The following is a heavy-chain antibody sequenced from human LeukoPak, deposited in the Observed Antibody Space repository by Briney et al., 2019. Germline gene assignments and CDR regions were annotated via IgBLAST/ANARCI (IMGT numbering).Heavy chain of an antibody. V-gene: IGHV1-18*01. D-gene: IGHD1-26*01. CDR1: GYSLKNYG. CDR2: ISGYNGNT. CDR3: ARNFGSYYSPGAFDI. Sequence: ASVKVSCKASGYSLKNYGISWVRQAPRQGLEWMGWISGYNGNTNYAQKHQDRDTMTTDTSTRTAYMELRSLRSGDTAIYYCARNFGSYYSPGAFDIWGQGTMVSVS. J-gene: IGHJ3*02.